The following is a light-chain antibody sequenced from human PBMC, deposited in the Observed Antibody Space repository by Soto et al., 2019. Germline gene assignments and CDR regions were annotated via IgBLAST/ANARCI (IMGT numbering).Light chain of an antibody. CDR1: QDISNY. Sequence: DIEMTYSPSSLSASVGDRVIITCQASQDISNYLNLDQQKLGKAPKLLIYDASNLETGVPSRFSGRGSGTDVTVTISSLQPEDIVTYYCQQYSHLITFGQGTRLEIK. V-gene: IGKV1-33*01. CDR2: DAS. J-gene: IGKJ5*01. CDR3: QQYSHLIT.